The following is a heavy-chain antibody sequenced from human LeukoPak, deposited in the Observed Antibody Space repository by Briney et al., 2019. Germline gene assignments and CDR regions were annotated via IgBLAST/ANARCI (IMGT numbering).Heavy chain of an antibody. D-gene: IGHD2-15*01. CDR1: GFTVSSNH. Sequence: GGSLRLSCAASGFTVSSNHMTWVRQAPGKGLEWVSLILGGGTTYYADSVKGRFTISRDNSESTLYLQMNSLRADDTAVYYCARAYSNAFHIGGQGTVVTVS. CDR2: ILGGGTT. V-gene: IGHV3-66*01. CDR3: ARAYSNAFHI. J-gene: IGHJ3*02.